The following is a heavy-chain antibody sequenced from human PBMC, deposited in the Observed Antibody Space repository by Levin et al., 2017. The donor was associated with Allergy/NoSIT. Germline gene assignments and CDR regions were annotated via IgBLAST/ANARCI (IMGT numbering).Heavy chain of an antibody. CDR1: GFTFSDYY. CDR2: ISSSGEDT. Sequence: GGSLRLSCAASGFTFSDYYMSWIRQAPGKGLEWVSYISSSGEDTYYADSVKGRFTISRDNAKNSLYLQINTLRAEDTALYYCARRRKAFDIWGRGTMVTVSS. J-gene: IGHJ3*02. CDR3: ARRRKAFDI. V-gene: IGHV3-11*01.